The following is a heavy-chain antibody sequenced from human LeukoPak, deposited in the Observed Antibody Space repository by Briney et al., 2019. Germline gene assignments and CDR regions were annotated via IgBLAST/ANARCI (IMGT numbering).Heavy chain of an antibody. CDR1: GFTFTTYT. J-gene: IGHJ4*02. D-gene: IGHD2-15*01. V-gene: IGHV3-23*01. Sequence: GGSLRLSCAASGFTFTTYTMTWVRQAPGEGLNWISSISGSGDSTFYSESVKGRFSISRDNSKNSVYLQMTNLTAGDTAVYFCATDSSSWNIFDNWGQGTLVTVSS. CDR2: ISGSGDST. CDR3: ATDSSSWNIFDN.